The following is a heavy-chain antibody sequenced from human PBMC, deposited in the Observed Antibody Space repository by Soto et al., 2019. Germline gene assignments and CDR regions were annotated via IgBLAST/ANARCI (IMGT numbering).Heavy chain of an antibody. CDR2: ISATTGDT. Sequence: TGGSLRLSCAASGFTFSTYAMSWVRQAPGKGLEWVSAISATTGDTYYADSVRGRFTISRDNSMNALYLQMNSLRVEDTAVYYCAHPRGYGVFDAYDIWGQGTMVTVS. CDR3: AHPRGYGVFDAYDI. V-gene: IGHV3-23*01. CDR1: GFTFSTYA. J-gene: IGHJ3*02. D-gene: IGHD4-17*01.